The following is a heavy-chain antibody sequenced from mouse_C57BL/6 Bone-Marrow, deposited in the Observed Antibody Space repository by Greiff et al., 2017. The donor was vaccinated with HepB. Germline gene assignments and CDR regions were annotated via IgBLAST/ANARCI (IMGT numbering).Heavy chain of an antibody. CDR1: GYTFTSYW. J-gene: IGHJ3*01. V-gene: IGHV1-52*01. CDR2: IDPSDSET. CDR3: AREGYDYDEAWFAY. Sequence: QVQLQQPGAELVRPGSSVKLSCKASGYTFTSYWMHWVKQRPIQGLEWIGNIDPSDSETHYNQKFKDKATFTVDKSSSTAYMQLSSRTAEDSAVYYCAREGYDYDEAWFAYWGQGTLVTVSA. D-gene: IGHD2-4*01.